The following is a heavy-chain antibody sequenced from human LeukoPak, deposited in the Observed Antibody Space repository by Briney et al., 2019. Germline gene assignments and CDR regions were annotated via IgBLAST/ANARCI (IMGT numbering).Heavy chain of an antibody. J-gene: IGHJ5*02. CDR3: ARAKRQQLVLGNWFDP. D-gene: IGHD6-13*01. CDR1: GFTFSSYW. V-gene: IGHV3-7*01. CDR2: IKQDGSEK. Sequence: GGSLRLSCAASGFTFSSYWMSWVRQAPGMGLEWVANIKQDGSEKYYVDSVKGRFTISRDNAKNSLYLQMNSLRAEDTAVYYCARAKRQQLVLGNWFDPWGQGTLVTVSS.